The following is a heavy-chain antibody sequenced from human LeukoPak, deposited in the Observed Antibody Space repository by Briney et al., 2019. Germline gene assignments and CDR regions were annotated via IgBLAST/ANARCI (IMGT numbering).Heavy chain of an antibody. CDR1: GFTFSSCS. Sequence: GGSLRLSCAASGFTFSSCSMNWVRQAPGKGLGWVSSISSSSSYIYYADSVKGRFTISRDNAKNSLYLQMNSLRAEDTAVYYCARDLQWLAFDYWGQGTLVTVSS. V-gene: IGHV3-21*01. CDR2: ISSSSSYI. CDR3: ARDLQWLAFDY. D-gene: IGHD6-19*01. J-gene: IGHJ4*02.